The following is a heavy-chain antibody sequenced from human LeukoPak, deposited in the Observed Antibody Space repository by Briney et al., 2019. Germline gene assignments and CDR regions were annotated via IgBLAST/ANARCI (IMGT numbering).Heavy chain of an antibody. V-gene: IGHV3-23*01. CDR2: ISSSGGST. CDR1: GFTFSYYS. Sequence: GGSLRLSCAASGFTFSYYSMNWVRQAPGKGLEWVSGISSSGGSTYYADSVKGRFSISRDSSKNTLYLQMNSLRAEDTAVYYCAKGGSDIVVNRGFDYWGQGTLVTVSS. D-gene: IGHD2-15*01. CDR3: AKGGSDIVVNRGFDY. J-gene: IGHJ4*02.